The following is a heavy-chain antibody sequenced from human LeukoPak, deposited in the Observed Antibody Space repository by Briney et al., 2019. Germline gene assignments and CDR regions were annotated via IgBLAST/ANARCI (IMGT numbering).Heavy chain of an antibody. CDR2: ISWNSGSI. Sequence: PGRSLRLSCAASGFTFDDYAMHWVRQAPGKGLEWVSGISWNSGSIGYADSVKGRFTISRDNAKNSLYLQMNSLRAEDTAVYYCARAEYYDFWSGSRGGFDYWGQGTLVTVSS. V-gene: IGHV3-9*01. CDR1: GFTFDDYA. J-gene: IGHJ4*02. D-gene: IGHD3-3*01. CDR3: ARAEYYDFWSGSRGGFDY.